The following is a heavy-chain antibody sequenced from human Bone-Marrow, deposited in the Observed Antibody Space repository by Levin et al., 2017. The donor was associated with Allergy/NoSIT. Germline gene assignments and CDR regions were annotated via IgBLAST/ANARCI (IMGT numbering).Heavy chain of an antibody. CDR3: ARHRVAEGLTNSYSGSDS. Sequence: SETLSLTCIVSGGSISSNDDYWVWIRQPPGKGLEWIGTIFHSGTTFYNPSLQSRLTISVNTSENQFSLRLTSVSAADTSVYYCARHRVAEGLTNSYSGSDSWGQGALVTVSS. CDR2: IFHSGTT. J-gene: IGHJ4*02. D-gene: IGHD1-26*01. V-gene: IGHV4-39*01. CDR1: GGSISSNDDY.